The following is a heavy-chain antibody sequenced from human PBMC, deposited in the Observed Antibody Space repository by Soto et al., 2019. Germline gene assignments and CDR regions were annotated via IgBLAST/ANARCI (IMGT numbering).Heavy chain of an antibody. Sequence: GGSLRLSCAVSGFSGSNTHMAWVRQAPGKGLEWVSLMYYGGSTYFTDSVEGRFTNSRDNSKNTVYLQMHSLRAEDTAQYYCARAPGGSNWIYWYFDLWGRGTLVNVSS. CDR3: ARAPGGSNWIYWYFDL. J-gene: IGHJ2*01. CDR2: MYYGGST. CDR1: GFSGSNTH. D-gene: IGHD1-26*01. V-gene: IGHV3-53*01.